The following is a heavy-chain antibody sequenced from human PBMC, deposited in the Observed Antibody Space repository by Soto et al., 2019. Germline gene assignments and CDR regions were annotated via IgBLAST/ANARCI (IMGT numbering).Heavy chain of an antibody. CDR1: GGSISSGGYY. V-gene: IGHV4-31*03. D-gene: IGHD3-3*01. CDR3: AREDSTYYDFWSGPEDV. CDR2: IYYSGST. J-gene: IGHJ6*02. Sequence: PSETLSLTCTVSGGSISSGGYYWSWIRQHPGKGLEWIGYIYYSGSTYYNPSLKSRVTISVDTSKNQFSLKLSSVTAADTAVYYCAREDSTYYDFWSGPEDVWGQGTTVTVSS.